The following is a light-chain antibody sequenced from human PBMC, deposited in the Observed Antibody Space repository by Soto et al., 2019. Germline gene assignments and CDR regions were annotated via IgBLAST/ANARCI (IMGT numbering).Light chain of an antibody. Sequence: ERAMRQSPATMSVSPGERAALSCRASQSVSSNLAWYQQKPGQAPRLLIYGASTRATGIPARFSGSGSGTEFTLTISSLQSEDFAVYYCQQYNNWPQTFGQGTKVEIK. CDR2: GAS. CDR1: QSVSSN. J-gene: IGKJ1*01. CDR3: QQYNNWPQT. V-gene: IGKV3-15*01.